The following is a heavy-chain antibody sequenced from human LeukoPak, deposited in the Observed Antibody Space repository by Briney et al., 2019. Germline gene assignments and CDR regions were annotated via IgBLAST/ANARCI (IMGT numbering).Heavy chain of an antibody. CDR3: ARDKWYCSGGSCYGDHYYGMDV. V-gene: IGHV1-18*01. D-gene: IGHD2-15*01. J-gene: IGHJ6*02. Sequence: ASVKVSCKASGYTFTSYGISWVRQAPGQGLEWMGWISAYNGNTNYAQKLQGRVTMTTDTSTSTAYMELRSLRSDDTAVYYCARDKWYCSGGSCYGDHYYGMDVWGQGTTVTVSS. CDR2: ISAYNGNT. CDR1: GYTFTSYG.